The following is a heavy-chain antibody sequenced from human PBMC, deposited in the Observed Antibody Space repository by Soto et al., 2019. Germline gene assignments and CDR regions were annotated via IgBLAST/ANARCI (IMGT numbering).Heavy chain of an antibody. CDR2: IFYLGSS. CDR3: ARHSLALRKNNWFDP. Sequence: TETLSLTCTVSGDSIISSDFYWGWVRQPPGKGLEWIGSIFYLGSSYYNPSLKSRVTMSVDTSKNQFSLRLRSVTAADTALYFCARHSLALRKNNWFDPWGQGIMVTVSS. D-gene: IGHD3-3*02. J-gene: IGHJ5*02. CDR1: GDSIISSDFY. V-gene: IGHV4-39*01.